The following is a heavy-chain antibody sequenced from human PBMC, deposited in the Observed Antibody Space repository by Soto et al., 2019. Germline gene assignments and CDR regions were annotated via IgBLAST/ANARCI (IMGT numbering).Heavy chain of an antibody. J-gene: IGHJ6*02. CDR1: GFSVSSNY. D-gene: IGHD5-12*01. V-gene: IGHV3-53*01. Sequence: GGSLRLSCAAPGFSVSSNYMSWVHQAPGEGLEWVAIIYINGSTDYADSVQGRFSVSRDIYKNTLFLQMNNLRAEDTAVYFCSGDPSGYDEGDWYHGVDVWGQGTTVTVSS. CDR3: SGDPSGYDEGDWYHGVDV. CDR2: IYINGST.